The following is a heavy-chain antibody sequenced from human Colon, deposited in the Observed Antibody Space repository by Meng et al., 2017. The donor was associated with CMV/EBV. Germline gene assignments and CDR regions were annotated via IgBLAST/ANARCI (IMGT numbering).Heavy chain of an antibody. CDR3: ARGGGYCSGGSCYYYYYGMDV. V-gene: IGHV3-21*01. Sequence: GESLKISCAASGFTFSSYSMNWVRQAPGKGLEWVSSISSSSSYIYYADSVKGRFTISRDNAKNSLYLRMNSLRAEDTAVYYCARGGGYCSGGSCYYYYYGMDVWGQGTTVTVSS. CDR2: ISSSSSYI. J-gene: IGHJ6*02. CDR1: GFTFSSYS. D-gene: IGHD2-15*01.